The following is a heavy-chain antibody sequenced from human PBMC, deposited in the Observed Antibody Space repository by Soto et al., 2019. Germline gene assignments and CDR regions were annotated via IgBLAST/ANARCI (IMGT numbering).Heavy chain of an antibody. V-gene: IGHV4-61*01. CDR1: GGSVSSASYY. D-gene: IGHD3-22*01. Sequence: QVQLQESGPGLVKPSETLSLTCTVSGGSVSSASYYWSWIRQPPGKGLEWIGYFYYSGTTNYNPSLKSRVTISVDMSKNQFSLKLSSVTAADTAVYYCAREQYYYDSNYRAFDIWGQGTMVTVSS. J-gene: IGHJ3*02. CDR2: FYYSGTT. CDR3: AREQYYYDSNYRAFDI.